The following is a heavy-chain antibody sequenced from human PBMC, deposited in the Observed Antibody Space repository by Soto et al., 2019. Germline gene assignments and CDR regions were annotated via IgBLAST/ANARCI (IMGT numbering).Heavy chain of an antibody. J-gene: IGHJ3*02. D-gene: IGHD4-17*01. CDR2: IYYSGST. V-gene: IGHV4-31*02. CDR3: ARDDYGDFYDAFDI. Sequence: WIRQHPGKGLEWIGYIYYSGSTYYDPSLKSRVTISVDTSKNQFSLKLSSVTAADTAVYYCARDDYGDFYDAFDIWGQGTMVTVSS.